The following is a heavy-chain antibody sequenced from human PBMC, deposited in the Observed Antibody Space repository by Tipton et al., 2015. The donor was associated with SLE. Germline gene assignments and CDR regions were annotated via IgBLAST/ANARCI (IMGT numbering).Heavy chain of an antibody. CDR2: FYAGGTT. J-gene: IGHJ3*02. D-gene: IGHD1-26*01. Sequence: TLSLTCAVYGGSFRGYYWSWIRQPPGKGLEWIGYFYAGGTTKSIPALKSRVTISVDTSKNQFSLKLSSVTAADTAVYYCARDRSMVGAAGEAFDIWGQGTLVTVSS. CDR1: GGSFRGYY. V-gene: IGHV4-4*08. CDR3: ARDRSMVGAAGEAFDI.